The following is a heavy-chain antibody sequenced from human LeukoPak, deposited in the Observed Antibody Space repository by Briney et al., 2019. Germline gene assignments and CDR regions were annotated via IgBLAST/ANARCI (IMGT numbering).Heavy chain of an antibody. J-gene: IGHJ3*02. CDR3: AKDLVTIFGVVIIASAFDI. V-gene: IGHV3-23*01. CDR2: ISGSGGST. CDR1: GFTFSSYA. Sequence: PGGSLRLSCAASGFTFSSYAMSWVRQAPGKGLEWVSAISGSGGSTYYADSVKGRFTISRDNSKNTLYLQMNSLRAEDTAVYYCAKDLVTIFGVVIIASAFDIWGQGTMVTVSS. D-gene: IGHD3-3*01.